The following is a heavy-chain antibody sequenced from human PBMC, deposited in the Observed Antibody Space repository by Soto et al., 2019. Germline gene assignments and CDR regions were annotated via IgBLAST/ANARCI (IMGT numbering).Heavy chain of an antibody. CDR3: ARYSGSYRRAFDT. V-gene: IGHV3-72*01. Sequence: EVQLVESGGGLVQPGGSLRLSCAVSGFTFSDYYMDWVRQAPGKGLEWVGLSRNKANSYSIEYAAFVKDRFTISRDDSKNSLYLQMNSLKTEDRAVYYCARYSGSYRRAFDTLRQGRMVTVSS. J-gene: IGHJ3*02. CDR2: SRNKANSYSI. CDR1: GFTFSDYY. D-gene: IGHD1-26*01.